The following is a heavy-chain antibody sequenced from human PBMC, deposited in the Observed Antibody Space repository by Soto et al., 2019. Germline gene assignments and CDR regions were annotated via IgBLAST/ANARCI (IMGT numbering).Heavy chain of an antibody. CDR1: GFTFSSYE. J-gene: IGHJ4*02. CDR3: ARSRDGYVNY. Sequence: EVQLVESGGGLVQPGGSLRLSCVASGFTFSSYEMNWVRQAPGKGLEWASNISSSGSTIYYADSVKGRFTISRDNAKNSLNLQMNSLSAEDRAVYYCARSRDGYVNYWGQGTLVTVSS. V-gene: IGHV3-48*03. CDR2: ISSSGSTI.